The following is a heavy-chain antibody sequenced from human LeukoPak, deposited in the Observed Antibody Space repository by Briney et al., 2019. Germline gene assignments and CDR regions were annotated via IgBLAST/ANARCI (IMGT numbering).Heavy chain of an antibody. CDR3: AREYCSGGSCYGAFDI. CDR2: IYSGGST. J-gene: IGHJ3*02. V-gene: IGHV3-53*01. CDR1: GFTVSSNY. D-gene: IGHD2-15*01. Sequence: GGSPRLSCAASGFTVSSNYMSWVRQAPGKGLEWVSVIYSGGSTYYADSVKGRFTISRDNSKNTLYLQMNSLRAEDTAVYYCAREYCSGGSCYGAFDIWGQGTMVTVSS.